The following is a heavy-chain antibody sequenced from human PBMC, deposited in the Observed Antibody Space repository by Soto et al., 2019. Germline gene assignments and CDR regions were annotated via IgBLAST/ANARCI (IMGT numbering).Heavy chain of an antibody. CDR1: GFSLSTNEVG. J-gene: IGHJ6*03. Sequence: SPPELVNQKQTLTLTCTFAGFSLSTNEVGVGWIRQPPGKALEWLALIYWDDDKRYSPSLKSRLTITKDTSKNQVVLTMTNMDPVDTATYYCAHSDSRPMDVWGKGTTVTVSS. CDR2: IYWDDDK. V-gene: IGHV2-5*02. CDR3: AHSDSRPMDV. D-gene: IGHD3-22*01.